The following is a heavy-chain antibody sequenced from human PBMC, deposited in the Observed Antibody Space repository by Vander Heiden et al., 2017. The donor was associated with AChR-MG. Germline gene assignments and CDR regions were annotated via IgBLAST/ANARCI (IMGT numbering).Heavy chain of an antibody. V-gene: IGHV1-24*01. CDR2: FDPDDGDT. J-gene: IGHJ4*02. D-gene: IGHD2-21*02. CDR1: GYSLTEFS. Sequence: QVQLVQSGAEVKKPGASVTISCKVSGYSLTEFSMHWVRQAPGKGLEWMGGFDPDDGDTIYAQKFQGRVTMTEDTATDTAYMELRSLRSEDTAIYYCATAVVMTAKAYFDYWGRVTPVTVSS. CDR3: ATAVVMTAKAYFDY.